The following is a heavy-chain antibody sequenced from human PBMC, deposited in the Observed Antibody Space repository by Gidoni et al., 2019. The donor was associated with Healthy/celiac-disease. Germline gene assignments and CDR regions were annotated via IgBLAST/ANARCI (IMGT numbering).Heavy chain of an antibody. CDR2: ISWNSGSI. CDR3: AKDIVRIEQWLGDGAFDI. Sequence: EVQLVESGGGLVQPGRSLRLSCAASGFTFDDYAMHWVRQAPGKGLEWVSGISWNSGSIGYADSVKGRFTISRDNAKNSLYLQMNSLRAEDTALYYCAKDIVRIEQWLGDGAFDIWGQGTMVTVSS. CDR1: GFTFDDYA. D-gene: IGHD6-19*01. J-gene: IGHJ3*02. V-gene: IGHV3-9*01.